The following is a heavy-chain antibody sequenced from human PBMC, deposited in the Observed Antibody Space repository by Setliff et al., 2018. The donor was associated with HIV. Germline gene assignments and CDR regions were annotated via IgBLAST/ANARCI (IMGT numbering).Heavy chain of an antibody. CDR1: GFTFSTYA. Sequence: GGSLRLSCAASGFTFSTYAMSWVRQAPGKGLEWLSFISGSSDKIFYADSVKGRFTISRDNGKSSLYLQMNSLRPEDAALYFCASIPQYYDSSGRYESFDIWGQGTMVTVSS. D-gene: IGHD3-22*01. CDR2: ISGSSDKI. V-gene: IGHV3-48*04. CDR3: ASIPQYYDSSGRYESFDI. J-gene: IGHJ3*02.